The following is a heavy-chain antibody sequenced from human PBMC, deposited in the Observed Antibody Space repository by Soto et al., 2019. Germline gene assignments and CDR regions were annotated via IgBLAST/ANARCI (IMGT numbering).Heavy chain of an antibody. V-gene: IGHV3-9*01. J-gene: IGHJ4*02. D-gene: IGHD1-26*01. CDR3: ANGLGELGRRGGADY. CDR1: GFTFDDYA. Sequence: EVQLVESGGGLVQPGRSLRLSCAASGFTFDDYAMHWVRQAPGKGLEWVSGISWNSGSIGYADSVKGRFTISRDNAKNSLYLQMNSLRAEDTALYYCANGLGELGRRGGADYWGQGTLVTVSS. CDR2: ISWNSGSI.